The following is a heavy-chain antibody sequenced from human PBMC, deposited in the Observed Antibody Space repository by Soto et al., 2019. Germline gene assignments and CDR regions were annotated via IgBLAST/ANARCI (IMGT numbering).Heavy chain of an antibody. J-gene: IGHJ4*01. CDR1: VFTFNKYA. V-gene: IGHV3-23*01. Sequence: PXGSLRLSCVSSVFTFNKYAMTWVRHSAGKGLEWVSSISGSSSTTYYADSVKGRFTISRDNSKNTIFLHMNSLRVEDTALYYCVPTRYDYGDDAVGYWGQRTLVSVSS. D-gene: IGHD4-17*01. CDR3: VPTRYDYGDDAVGY. CDR2: ISGSSSTT.